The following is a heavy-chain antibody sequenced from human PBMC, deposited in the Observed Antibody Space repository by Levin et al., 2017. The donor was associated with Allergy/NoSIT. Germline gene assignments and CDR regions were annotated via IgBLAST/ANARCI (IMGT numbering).Heavy chain of an antibody. V-gene: IGHV2-70*01. CDR3: ARTAVLAAAGFFDY. CDR2: IDWDDDK. CDR1: GFSLSTSGMC. D-gene: IGHD6-13*01. Sequence: TLSLTCTFSGFSLSTSGMCVSWIRQPPGKALEWLALIDWDDDKYYSTSLKTRLTISKDTSKNQVVLTMTNMDPVDTATYYCARTAVLAAAGFFDYWGQGTLVTVSS. J-gene: IGHJ4*02.